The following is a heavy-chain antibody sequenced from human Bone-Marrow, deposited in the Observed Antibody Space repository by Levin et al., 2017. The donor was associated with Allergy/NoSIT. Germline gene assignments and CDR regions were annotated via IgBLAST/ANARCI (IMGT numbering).Heavy chain of an antibody. CDR2: IIPIFGTA. CDR1: GGTFSSYA. Sequence: GGSLRLSCKASGGTFSSYAISWVRQAPGQGLEWMGGIIPIFGTANYAQKFQGRVTITADKSTSTAYMELSSLRSEDTAVYYCARDVRRDSSSSVVLAWFDPWGQGTLVTVSS. CDR3: ARDVRRDSSSSVVLAWFDP. V-gene: IGHV1-69*06. J-gene: IGHJ5*02. D-gene: IGHD6-13*01.